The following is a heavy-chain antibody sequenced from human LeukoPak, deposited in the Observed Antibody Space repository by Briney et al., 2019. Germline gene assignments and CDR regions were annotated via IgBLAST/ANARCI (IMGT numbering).Heavy chain of an antibody. CDR1: GGTFSSYA. CDR2: IIPIFGTA. D-gene: IGHD3-9*01. V-gene: IGHV1-69*13. Sequence: ASVKASCKASGGTFSSYAISWVRQAPGQGLEWMGGIIPIFGTANYAQKFQGRVTITADESTSTAYMELSSLRSEDTAVYYCASSIPAYDILTGPDYWGQGTLVTVSS. CDR3: ASSIPAYDILTGPDY. J-gene: IGHJ4*02.